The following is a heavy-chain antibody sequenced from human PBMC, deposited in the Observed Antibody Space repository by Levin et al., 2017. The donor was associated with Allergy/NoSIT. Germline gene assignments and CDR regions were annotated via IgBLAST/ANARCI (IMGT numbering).Heavy chain of an antibody. D-gene: IGHD3-16*02. V-gene: IGHV1-24*01. CDR3: ATEAVWGSYRYQKYNWFDP. J-gene: IGHJ5*02. CDR2: FDPEDGET. CDR1: GYTLTELS. Sequence: GESLKISCKVSGYTLTELSMHWVRQAPGKGLEWMGGFDPEDGETIYAQKFQGRVTMTEDTSTDTAYMELSSLRSEDTAVYYCATEAVWGSYRYQKYNWFDPWGQGTLVTVSS.